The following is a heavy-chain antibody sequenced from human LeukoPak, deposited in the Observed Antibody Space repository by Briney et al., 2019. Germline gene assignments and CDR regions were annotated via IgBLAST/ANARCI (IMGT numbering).Heavy chain of an antibody. D-gene: IGHD3-3*01. CDR2: IYTSGST. Sequence: SETLSLTCTVSGGSISSYYWSWIRQPAGKGLEWIGRIYTSGSTNYNPSLKSRVTISVDKSKNQFSLKLSSVTAAGTAVYYCAREGNDFWSGCDGYMDVWGKGTTVTVSS. CDR3: AREGNDFWSGCDGYMDV. V-gene: IGHV4-4*07. CDR1: GGSISSYY. J-gene: IGHJ6*03.